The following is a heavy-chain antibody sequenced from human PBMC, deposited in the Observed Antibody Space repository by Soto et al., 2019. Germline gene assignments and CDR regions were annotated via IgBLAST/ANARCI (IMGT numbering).Heavy chain of an antibody. V-gene: IGHV3-15*01. CDR2: IKSKTDGETT. CDR3: TTDLPWSYGALGY. D-gene: IGHD1-26*01. CDR1: GFTFNMYW. J-gene: IGHJ4*02. Sequence: PGGSLRLSCAASGFTFNMYWMTWVRQAPGKGLEWVGRIKSKTDGETTDYASPVKGRFTISRDDSKTTLYLQMNSLKTEDTAMYYCTTDLPWSYGALGYWGQGTLVTVS.